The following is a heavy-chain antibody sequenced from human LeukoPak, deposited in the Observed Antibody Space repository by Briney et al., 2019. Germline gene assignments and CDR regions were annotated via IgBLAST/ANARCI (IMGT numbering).Heavy chain of an antibody. J-gene: IGHJ4*02. CDR3: ARAGSDGYFDY. D-gene: IGHD3-10*01. V-gene: IGHV4-30-2*01. CDR2: IYHSGST. CDR1: GGSISSGGYS. Sequence: SQTLSLTCAVSGGSISSGGYSWSWIRQPPGKGLEWIGYIYHSGSTYYTPSLKSRVTISVDRSKNQFSLKLSSVTAADTAVYYCARAGSDGYFDYWGQGTLVTVSS.